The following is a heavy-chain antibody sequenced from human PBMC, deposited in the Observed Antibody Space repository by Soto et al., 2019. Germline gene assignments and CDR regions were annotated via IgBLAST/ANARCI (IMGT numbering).Heavy chain of an antibody. CDR3: ARAVRWELLLNWFDP. Sequence: KASETLSLTCTVSGGSISSGGYYWSWIRQHPGKGLEWIGYIYYSGSTYYNPSLKRRVTISVDTSKNQFSLKLSSVTAADTAVYYCARAVRWELLLNWFDPWGQGTLVTVS. J-gene: IGHJ5*02. D-gene: IGHD1-26*01. CDR2: IYYSGST. V-gene: IGHV4-31*03. CDR1: GGSISSGGYY.